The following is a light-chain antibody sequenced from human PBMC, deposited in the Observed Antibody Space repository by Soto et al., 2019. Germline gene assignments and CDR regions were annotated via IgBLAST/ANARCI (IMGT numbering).Light chain of an antibody. V-gene: IGLV2-23*01. J-gene: IGLJ1*01. CDR3: CSYAGSSTYV. CDR1: SSDVGNYDL. CDR2: EGS. Sequence: QSVLTQPASVSGSPGQSITISCTGTSSDVGNYDLASWYQQLPGKAPKFILYEGSKRPSGVSNRFSDSKSGNTASLTISGLQAEDEADYYCCSYAGSSTYVFGTGTKVTVL.